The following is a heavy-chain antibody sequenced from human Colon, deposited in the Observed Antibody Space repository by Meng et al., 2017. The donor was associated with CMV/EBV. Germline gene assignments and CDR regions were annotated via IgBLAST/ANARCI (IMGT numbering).Heavy chain of an antibody. D-gene: IGHD3-10*02. CDR1: CGSISSCDHY. J-gene: IGHJ5*02. CDR2: IFYSASP. Sequence: QELCTGLLNPSLTLSLTGGVSCGSISSCDHYSPWIRQSSIKGINCSGCIFYSASPFYNASLKSRLMISVYTTKIRFSLKLASVTDAYTAGYDWAREQLCSGRLNSWGQGTLVTVSS. CDR3: AREQLCSGRLNS. V-gene: IGHV4-30-4*08.